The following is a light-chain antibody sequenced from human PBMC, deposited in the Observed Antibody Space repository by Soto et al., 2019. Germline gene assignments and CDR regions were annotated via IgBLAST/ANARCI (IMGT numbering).Light chain of an antibody. CDR1: QSVSSH. CDR3: HQRSNWPLT. J-gene: IGKJ4*01. CDR2: DAS. Sequence: EIVLTQSPATLSLSPGERAALSCRAGQSVSSHLAWYQQKPGQAPRLLIYDASNRATGIPARFSGSGSGTDFTLIISSLEPEDLAVYYCHQRSNWPLTFGGGTKVEIK. V-gene: IGKV3-11*01.